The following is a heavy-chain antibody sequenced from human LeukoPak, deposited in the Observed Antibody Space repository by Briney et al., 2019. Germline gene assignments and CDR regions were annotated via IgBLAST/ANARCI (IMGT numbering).Heavy chain of an antibody. CDR1: GFTFDNYA. V-gene: IGHV3-23*01. Sequence: GSLILSCAASGFTFDNYAMSWVRQAPGKGLDWVSTVGAGGENTYYADSVRGRFTISSDNSKNTVYLQMNSLSAEDTAVYYCAKGATPRLRFFDWFAAPDYWGQGALVTVSS. D-gene: IGHD3-9*01. CDR3: AKGATPRLRFFDWFAAPDY. J-gene: IGHJ4*02. CDR2: VGAGGENT.